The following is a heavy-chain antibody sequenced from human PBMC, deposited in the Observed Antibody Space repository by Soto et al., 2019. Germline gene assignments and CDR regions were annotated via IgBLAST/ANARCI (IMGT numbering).Heavy chain of an antibody. J-gene: IGHJ6*02. CDR3: ARQISNFRYYYYAMDD. CDR1: GSTITDYL. D-gene: IGHD4-4*01. Sequence: PGESKDICYNWAGSTITDYLIGVRRELPGKGLAWMGILYRGDSVTSYSPSFQGQVTITVDKSTSTAYLQWNTLMASDTVMYYCARQISNFRYYYYAMDDWGQGTTVTVSS. CDR2: LYRGDSVT. V-gene: IGHV5-51*01.